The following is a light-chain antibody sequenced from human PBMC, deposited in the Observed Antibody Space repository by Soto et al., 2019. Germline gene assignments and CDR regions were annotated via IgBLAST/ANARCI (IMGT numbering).Light chain of an antibody. J-gene: IGKJ2*01. CDR1: QRLLHSNGNIF. CDR3: MHALQSPYT. CDR2: LGF. Sequence: EIVMTQSPPSLTVTPGEPASICCSSSQRLLHSNGNIFLDWYLQKPGQSPQLLIYLGFNRASGVPDRVSGSAAGTDFTLKISRVEAEDAGVYYCMHALQSPYTFGQGTKLEIK. V-gene: IGKV2-28*01.